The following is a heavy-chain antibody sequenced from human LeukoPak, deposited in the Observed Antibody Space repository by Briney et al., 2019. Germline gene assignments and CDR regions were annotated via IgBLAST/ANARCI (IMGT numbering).Heavy chain of an antibody. D-gene: IGHD3-3*01. Sequence: ASVKVSCKASGYTFTSYGISWVRQAPGQGLEWMGWISAYNGNTNYAQKLQGRITMTTDTSTSTAYMELRSLRSDDTAVYYCALEWFSHYYGMDVWGQGTTVTVSS. V-gene: IGHV1-18*01. CDR1: GYTFTSYG. CDR2: ISAYNGNT. J-gene: IGHJ6*02. CDR3: ALEWFSHYYGMDV.